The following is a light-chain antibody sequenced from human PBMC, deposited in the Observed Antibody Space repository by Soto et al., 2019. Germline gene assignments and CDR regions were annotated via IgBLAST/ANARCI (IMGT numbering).Light chain of an antibody. J-gene: IGKJ1*01. V-gene: IGKV1-5*01. CDR1: QSISSW. CDR3: QQYNNFWT. Sequence: DIQMTQSPSTLSVSVGDRVTITCRASQSISSWLAWYQQKPGKAPRLLIYDASYLERGVPSRFSGSGSGTEFTLTISDLQPDELATYYCQQYNNFWTFGPGTKVEI. CDR2: DAS.